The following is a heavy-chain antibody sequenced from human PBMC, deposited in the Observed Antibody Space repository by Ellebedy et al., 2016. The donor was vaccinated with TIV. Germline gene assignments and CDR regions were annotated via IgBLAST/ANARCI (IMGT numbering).Heavy chain of an antibody. CDR3: ARIRALYGDYYYYYGMDV. CDR2: IDWDDDK. Sequence: SGPTLVXPTQTLTLTCTFSGFSLSTSGMCVSWIRQPPGKALEWLALIDWDDDKYYSTSLKTRLTISKDTSKNQVVLTMTNMDPVDTATYYCARIRALYGDYYYYYGMDVWGQGTTVTVSS. V-gene: IGHV2-70*01. D-gene: IGHD4-17*01. CDR1: GFSLSTSGMC. J-gene: IGHJ6*02.